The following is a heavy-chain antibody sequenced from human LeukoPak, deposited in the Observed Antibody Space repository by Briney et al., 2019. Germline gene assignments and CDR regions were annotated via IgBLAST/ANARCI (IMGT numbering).Heavy chain of an antibody. J-gene: IGHJ4*02. CDR1: GFTFSSYA. CDR2: ISGSGGST. V-gene: IGHV3-23*01. D-gene: IGHD3-10*01. CDR3: AGRKNPYGLGSYVDY. Sequence: GGSLRLSCAASGFTFSSYAMSWVRQAPGKGLEWVSAISGSGGSTYYADSVKGRFTISRDNSKNTLYLQMNSLRAEDTAVYYCAGRKNPYGLGSYVDYWGQGTLVTVSS.